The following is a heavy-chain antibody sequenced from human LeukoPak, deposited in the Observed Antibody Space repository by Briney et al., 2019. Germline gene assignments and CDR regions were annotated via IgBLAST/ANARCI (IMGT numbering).Heavy chain of an antibody. D-gene: IGHD3-16*02. Sequence: SETLSLTCAVYGGSFSGYYWSWIRQPPGKGLEWIREINHSGSTNYNPSLKSRVTISVDTSKNQFSLKLSSVTAADTAVYYCARAGYDYVWGSYRSPTFDYWGQGTLVTVSS. V-gene: IGHV4-34*01. CDR1: GGSFSGYY. CDR2: INHSGST. J-gene: IGHJ4*02. CDR3: ARAGYDYVWGSYRSPTFDY.